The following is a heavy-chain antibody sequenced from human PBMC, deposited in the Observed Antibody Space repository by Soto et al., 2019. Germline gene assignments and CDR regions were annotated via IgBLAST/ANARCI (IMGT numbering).Heavy chain of an antibody. CDR2: INAGNGNT. CDR3: ARNLMDYYILTGYNMAYYFDY. CDR1: GYTFTSYA. D-gene: IGHD3-9*01. Sequence: ASVKVSCKASGYTFTSYAMHWVRQAPGQRLEWMGWINAGNGNTKYSQKFQGRVTITRDTSASTAYMELSSLRSEDTAVYYCARNLMDYYILTGYNMAYYFDYWGQGTLVTVSS. J-gene: IGHJ4*02. V-gene: IGHV1-3*01.